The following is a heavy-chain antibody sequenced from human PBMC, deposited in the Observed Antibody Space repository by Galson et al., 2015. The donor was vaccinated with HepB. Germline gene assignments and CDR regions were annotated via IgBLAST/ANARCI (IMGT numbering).Heavy chain of an antibody. Sequence: SLRLSCAASGFTVRSHHISWVRQAPGKGLEWVSLINSGGSTFYADSVKDRFTISRDSSRNTVYLQMNSLRAEDTAVYYCARGVSGIFDHWGQGTLVTVSS. CDR3: ARGVSGIFDH. CDR1: GFTVRSHH. V-gene: IGHV3-66*01. CDR2: INSGGST. D-gene: IGHD1-1*01. J-gene: IGHJ4*02.